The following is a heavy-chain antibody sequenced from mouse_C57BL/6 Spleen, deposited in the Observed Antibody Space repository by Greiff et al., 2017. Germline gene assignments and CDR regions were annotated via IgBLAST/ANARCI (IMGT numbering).Heavy chain of an antibody. CDR2: IHPNSGST. J-gene: IGHJ3*01. Sequence: QVQLKQPGAELVKPGASVKLSCKASGYTFTSYWMHWVKQRPGQGLEWIGMIHPNSGSTNYNEKFKSKATLTVDKSSSTAYMQLSSLTSEDSAVYYCAREGYGSSYGSWFAYWGQGTLVTVSA. CDR1: GYTFTSYW. D-gene: IGHD1-1*01. CDR3: AREGYGSSYGSWFAY. V-gene: IGHV1-64*01.